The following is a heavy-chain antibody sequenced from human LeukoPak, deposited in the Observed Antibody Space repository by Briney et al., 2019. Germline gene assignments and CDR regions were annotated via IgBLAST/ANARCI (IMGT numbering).Heavy chain of an antibody. CDR3: ARVGSGYSYGSGFDY. Sequence: TSETLSLTCTVSGGSISSYYWSWIRQPPGKGLEWIGYIYCSGSTNYNPSLKSRVTISVDTSKNQFSLKLSSVTAADTAVYYCARVGSGYSYGSGFDYWGREPWSPSPQ. CDR2: IYCSGST. J-gene: IGHJ4*02. CDR1: GGSISSYY. V-gene: IGHV4-59*01. D-gene: IGHD5-18*01.